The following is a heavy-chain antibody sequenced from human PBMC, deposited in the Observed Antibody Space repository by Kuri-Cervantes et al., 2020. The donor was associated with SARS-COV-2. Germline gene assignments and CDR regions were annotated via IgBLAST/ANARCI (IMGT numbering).Heavy chain of an antibody. CDR3: ARLGPYYYYYGMDV. Sequence: ESLKISCAVYGGSFSGYYWSWIRQPPGKGLEWIGEINHSGSTNYNPSLKSRVTVSVDTSKNQFSLKLSSVTAADTAVYYCARLGPYYYYYGMDVWGQGTTVTVSS. CDR2: INHSGST. CDR1: GGSFSGYY. D-gene: IGHD7-27*01. V-gene: IGHV4-34*01. J-gene: IGHJ6*02.